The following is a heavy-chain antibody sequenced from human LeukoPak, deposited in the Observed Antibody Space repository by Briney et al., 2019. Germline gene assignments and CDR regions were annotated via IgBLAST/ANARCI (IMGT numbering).Heavy chain of an antibody. V-gene: IGHV3-74*01. Sequence: GGSLRLSCAASGFTFSSYAMHWVRQAPGKGLVWVSRVKSDGSSTSYADSVKGRFTISRDNAKNSLYLQMNSLRAEDTAVYYCARDVGYYYDSSGYDYWGQGTLVTVSS. CDR3: ARDVGYYYDSSGYDY. J-gene: IGHJ4*02. CDR1: GFTFSSYA. D-gene: IGHD3-22*01. CDR2: VKSDGSST.